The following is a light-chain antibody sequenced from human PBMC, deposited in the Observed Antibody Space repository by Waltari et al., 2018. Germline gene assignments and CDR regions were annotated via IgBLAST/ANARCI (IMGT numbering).Light chain of an antibody. CDR1: QDINKY. V-gene: IGKV1-33*01. Sequence: DIQMTQSPSSLSASVGDTVTITCRASQDINKYINLYQQKPRQAPTLLLYDPSDVEVGVPSRISGSGVGTDFTLTIRGLQLEDIATYYCQQHDCVRSFGGGTKVEL. CDR3: QQHDCVRS. CDR2: DPS. J-gene: IGKJ4*01.